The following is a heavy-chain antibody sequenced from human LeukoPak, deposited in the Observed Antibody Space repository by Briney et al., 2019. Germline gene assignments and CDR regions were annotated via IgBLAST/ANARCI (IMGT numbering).Heavy chain of an antibody. CDR1: GFTFSSYA. CDR2: ISGSGGST. Sequence: GGSLRLSCAASGFTFSSYAMSWVRQAPGKGLEWVSAISGSGGSTYYADSVEGRFTISRDNAKNSLYLQMNSLRAEDTAVYYCASEKTYYYDSSGYYDAYYWGQGTLVTVSS. J-gene: IGHJ4*02. V-gene: IGHV3-23*01. D-gene: IGHD3-22*01. CDR3: ASEKTYYYDSSGYYDAYY.